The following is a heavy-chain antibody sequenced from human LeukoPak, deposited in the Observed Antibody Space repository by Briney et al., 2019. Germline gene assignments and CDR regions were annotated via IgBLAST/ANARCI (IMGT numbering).Heavy chain of an antibody. CDR3: ASHGDYVDY. D-gene: IGHD4-17*01. V-gene: IGHV3-30-3*01. J-gene: IGHJ4*02. CDR1: GFTFSSYA. Sequence: GGSLRLSCAASGFTFSSYAMHWVRQAPGKGLEWVAVISYDGSNKYYADSVKGRFTISRDNSKNTLYLQMNSLRAEDTAVYYCASHGDYVDYWGQGTLVTASS. CDR2: ISYDGSNK.